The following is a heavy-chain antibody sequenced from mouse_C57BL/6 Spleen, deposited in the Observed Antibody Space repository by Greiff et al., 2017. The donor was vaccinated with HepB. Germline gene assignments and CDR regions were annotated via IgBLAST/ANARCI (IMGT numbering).Heavy chain of an antibody. V-gene: IGHV1-85*01. J-gene: IGHJ3*01. CDR3: ARGIYYGYDGAWFAY. CDR2: IYPRDGST. D-gene: IGHD2-2*01. Sequence: QVQLKQSGPELVKPGASVKLSCKASGYTFTSYDINWVKQRPGQGLEWIGWIYPRDGSTKYNEKFKGKATLTVDTSSSTAYMELHSLTSEDSAVYFCARGIYYGYDGAWFAYWGQGTLVTVSA. CDR1: GYTFTSYD.